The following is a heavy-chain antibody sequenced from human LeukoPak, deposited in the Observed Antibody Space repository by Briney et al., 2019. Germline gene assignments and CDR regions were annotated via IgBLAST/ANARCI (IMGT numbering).Heavy chain of an antibody. D-gene: IGHD2-15*01. CDR3: ARVGAYCSGGSCYDY. CDR1: VHPISRYY. CDR2: IYYSGSN. J-gene: IGHJ4*02. Sequence: NPSETLTLPCTVWVHPISRYYELWPRHPPGGGLEGLGYIYYSGSNNYNPSLKSRVTISVDKSKNQFSLKLSSVTAADTAVYYCARVGAYCSGGSCYDYWGQGTLVTVSS. V-gene: IGHV4-59*01.